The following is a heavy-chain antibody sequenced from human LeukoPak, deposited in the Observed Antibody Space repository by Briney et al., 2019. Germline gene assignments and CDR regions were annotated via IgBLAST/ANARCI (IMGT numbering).Heavy chain of an antibody. CDR2: IWDDGSNK. J-gene: IGHJ4*02. Sequence: PGGSLRLSCAASGLNFNDYDMDWVRQAPGKGPEWVAVIWDDGSNKYYAESVKGRFTISRDNSKNTLYLQMNSLRAEDTAVYYCASTSGWYELIDYWGQGTLVTVSS. V-gene: IGHV3-33*01. D-gene: IGHD6-19*01. CDR3: ASTSGWYELIDY. CDR1: GLNFNDYD.